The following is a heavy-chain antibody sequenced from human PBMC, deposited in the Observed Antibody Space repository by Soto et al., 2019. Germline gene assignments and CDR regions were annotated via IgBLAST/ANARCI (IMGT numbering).Heavy chain of an antibody. CDR2: ISGSGGSA. CDR1: GFTFGSHA. Sequence: EVQLLESGGGLVQPGGSLRLSCAASGFTFGSHAMIWVRQAPGKGLEWVSAISGSGGSAYYADSVKGRFTISRDNSINTLYPQMYSLRAEDTALYYCTKEPYSDFWSAYYYLDYWGLGTLVTVSS. J-gene: IGHJ4*02. CDR3: TKEPYSDFWSAYYYLDY. V-gene: IGHV3-23*01. D-gene: IGHD3-3*01.